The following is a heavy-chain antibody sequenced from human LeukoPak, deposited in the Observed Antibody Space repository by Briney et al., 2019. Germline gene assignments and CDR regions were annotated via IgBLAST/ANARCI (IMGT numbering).Heavy chain of an antibody. J-gene: IGHJ4*02. D-gene: IGHD3-10*01. CDR2: FSGGSGNT. CDR1: GFTFSSYA. V-gene: IGHV3-23*01. CDR3: AKDQYIYGSSPFDY. Sequence: PGGSLRLSCAASGFTFSSYAMSWVRQAPGKGLEWVSSFSGGSGNTYYADSVKGRFTISRDNSQNTLYLQMSSLRAEDTAVYYCAKDQYIYGSSPFDYWGQGTLGTVSS.